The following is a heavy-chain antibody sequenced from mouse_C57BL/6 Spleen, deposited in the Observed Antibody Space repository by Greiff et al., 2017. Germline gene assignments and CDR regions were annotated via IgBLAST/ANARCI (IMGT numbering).Heavy chain of an antibody. CDR3: ASSFCSSNGYFDV. V-gene: IGHV1-82*01. Sequence: VTLMASGPELVKPGASVKISCKASGYAFSSYWMNWVKQRTGKGLEWIGRIYPGDGDTNYTGKFKGKATLTADKSSSTAYKHLSSLTSEDSAVYFYASSFCSSNGYFDVWGTGTTGTVSS. J-gene: IGHJ1*03. D-gene: IGHD1-1*01. CDR1: GYAFSSYW. CDR2: IYPGDGDT.